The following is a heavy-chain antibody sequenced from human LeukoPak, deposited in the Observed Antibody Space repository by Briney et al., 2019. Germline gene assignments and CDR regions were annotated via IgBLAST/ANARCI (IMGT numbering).Heavy chain of an antibody. J-gene: IGHJ6*02. D-gene: IGHD5-12*01. CDR1: GYTFTSYA. CDR2: INAGNGNT. Sequence: ASVKVSCKASGYTFTSYAMHWVRQAPGQRLERMGWINAGNGNTKYSQKFQGRVTITRDTSASTAYMELSSLRSEDTAVYYCARVLSGYDYFGAPYYYYYGMDVWGQGTTVTVSS. V-gene: IGHV1-3*01. CDR3: ARVLSGYDYFGAPYYYYYGMDV.